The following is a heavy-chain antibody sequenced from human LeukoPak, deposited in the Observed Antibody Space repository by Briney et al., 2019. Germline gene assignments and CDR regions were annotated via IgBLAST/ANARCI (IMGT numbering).Heavy chain of an antibody. CDR2: IYTSGST. J-gene: IGHJ4*02. CDR3: ASGLILKARVLWSGYYNGDGDY. CDR1: GGSISSGSYY. V-gene: IGHV4-61*02. D-gene: IGHD3-3*01. Sequence: SETLSLTCSVSGGSISSGSYYWSWIRQPAGKGLEWIGRIYTSGSTNYNPSLKSRVTISVDTSKNQFSLKLSSVTAADTAVYYCASGLILKARVLWSGYYNGDGDYWGQGTLVTVSS.